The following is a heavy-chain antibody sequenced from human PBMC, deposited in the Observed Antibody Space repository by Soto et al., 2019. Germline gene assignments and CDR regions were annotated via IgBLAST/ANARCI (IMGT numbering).Heavy chain of an antibody. CDR2: IIPIFGTA. CDR1: GGTFSSYA. D-gene: IGHD1-1*01. Sequence: QVQLVQSGAEVKKPGSSVKVSCKASGGTFSSYAISWVRQAPGQGLEWMGGIIPIFGTANYAQKFQGRVTITADESTRTAYMERSSLRSEDTAVYYCARDSGATGTPAGGYYGMDVWGQGTTVTVSS. V-gene: IGHV1-69*12. J-gene: IGHJ6*02. CDR3: ARDSGATGTPAGGYYGMDV.